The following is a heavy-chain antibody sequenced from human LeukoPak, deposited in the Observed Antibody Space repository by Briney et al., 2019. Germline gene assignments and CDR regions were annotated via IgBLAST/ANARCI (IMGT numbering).Heavy chain of an antibody. CDR1: GFTFSSYA. Sequence: PGGSLRLSCAASGFTFSSYAMRWVRQAPGKGLEWVSVISDSGGSTYYADSVKGRFTISRDNSKNTLYLQMNSLRAEDTAVYYCAKERVACAGDCYLRGFNYFDYWGQGTLVTVSS. V-gene: IGHV3-23*01. CDR2: ISDSGGST. J-gene: IGHJ4*02. D-gene: IGHD2-21*02. CDR3: AKERVACAGDCYLRGFNYFDY.